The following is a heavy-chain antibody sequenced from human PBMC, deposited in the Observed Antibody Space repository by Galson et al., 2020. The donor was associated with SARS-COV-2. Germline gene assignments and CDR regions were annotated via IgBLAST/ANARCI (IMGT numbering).Heavy chain of an antibody. CDR3: TTDLCSSTSCYIYYYYYMDV. CDR2: IKSKTDGGTT. J-gene: IGHJ6*03. D-gene: IGHD2-2*02. CDR1: GFTFSNAW. V-gene: IGHV3-15*01. Sequence: GESLKISCAASGFTFSNAWMSWVRQAPGKGLEWVGRIKSKTDGGTTDYAAPVKGRFTISRDDSKNTLYLQMNSLKTEDTAVYYCTTDLCSSTSCYIYYYYYMDVWGKGTTVTVSS.